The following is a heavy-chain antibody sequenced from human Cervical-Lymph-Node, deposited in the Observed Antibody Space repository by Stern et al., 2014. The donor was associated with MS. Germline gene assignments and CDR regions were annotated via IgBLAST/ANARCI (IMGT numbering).Heavy chain of an antibody. Sequence: QVQLVESGPGLLNPSETLSLTCTVSGASIRSIGYQWGWIRPPPGKGLEWIGNIYYNGTTFDNPSLESRAPISVDAAKNEFFLEMNSVTPADTAVCYCVRIPKWRQLAPPRGENANLHFWGQGILVTVSS. CDR2: IYYNGTT. D-gene: IGHD5-24*01. J-gene: IGHJ4*02. CDR3: VRIPKWRQLAPPRGENANLHF. V-gene: IGHV4-39*01. CDR1: GASIRSIGYQ.